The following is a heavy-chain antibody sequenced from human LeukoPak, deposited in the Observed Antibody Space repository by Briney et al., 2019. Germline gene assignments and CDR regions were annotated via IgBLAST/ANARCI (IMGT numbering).Heavy chain of an antibody. Sequence: GGSLRLSCAASGFTFSSYAMSWVRQALGKGLEWVGLIKRKSDGGTTDYAAPVKGRFTISRDDSKNTLYLQMNSLKTEDTAVYYCATDIGSKVHWGQGTLVTVSS. D-gene: IGHD5/OR15-5a*01. J-gene: IGHJ4*02. V-gene: IGHV3-15*01. CDR2: IKRKSDGGTT. CDR1: GFTFSSYA. CDR3: ATDIGSKVH.